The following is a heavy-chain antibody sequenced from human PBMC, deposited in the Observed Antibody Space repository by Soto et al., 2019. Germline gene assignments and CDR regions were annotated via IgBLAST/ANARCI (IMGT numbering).Heavy chain of an antibody. J-gene: IGHJ4*02. V-gene: IGHV1-18*04. CDR2: ISAYNGNI. Sequence: GASVKVSCKASGSTFPSSGITWVRQAPGQGLERMGWISAYNGNISSAQKHQGRVTITADKSTSTAYRELSSLRSEDTAVYYGASGYDSSGYFPRWSQGTIVTVSS. D-gene: IGHD3-22*01. CDR1: GSTFPSSG. CDR3: ASGYDSSGYFPR.